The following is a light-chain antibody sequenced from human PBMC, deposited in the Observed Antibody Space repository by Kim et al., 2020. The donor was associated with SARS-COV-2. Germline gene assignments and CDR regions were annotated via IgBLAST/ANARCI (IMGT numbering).Light chain of an antibody. V-gene: IGKV3-20*01. CDR3: QHSYT. Sequence: EIVLTQSPGTLSLSPGERATLSCRASQSVSSNYLAWYQQKPGQAPSLLIYGASSRATGIPDRFSGSWSVTDFTLTISRLEPEDFAVYYCQHSYTFGQGTKLEI. CDR2: GAS. CDR1: QSVSSNY. J-gene: IGKJ2*01.